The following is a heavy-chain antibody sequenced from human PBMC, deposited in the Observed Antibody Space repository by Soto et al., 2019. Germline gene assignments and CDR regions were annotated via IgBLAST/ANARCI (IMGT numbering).Heavy chain of an antibody. V-gene: IGHV4-31*03. CDR2: IYYTGTT. CDR1: GGSINSGGSY. D-gene: IGHD5-18*01. CDR3: ARYNYATLGDS. Sequence: SETLSLTCNVSGGSINSGGSYWIWIRHLPGKGLEWIGFIYYTGTTQYNPSLKSRVSISLDTSKTQFSLKLSSVTAADTAVYYCARYNYATLGDSWGQGILVTVSS. J-gene: IGHJ4*02.